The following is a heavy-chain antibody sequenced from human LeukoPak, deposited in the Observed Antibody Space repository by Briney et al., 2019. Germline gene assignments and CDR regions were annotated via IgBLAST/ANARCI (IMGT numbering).Heavy chain of an antibody. CDR2: ISGSGGTT. V-gene: IGHV3-23*01. J-gene: IGHJ4*02. Sequence: PGGSLRLSCAASGFTFSSYAMSWVRQAPGKGLEWVSGISGSGGTTYYADSVGGRFTISRDNSKNTLHLQMNSLRAEDTAVYYCAKGRYYDTSLFDSWGQGTLVTVSS. CDR1: GFTFSSYA. CDR3: AKGRYYDTSLFDS. D-gene: IGHD3-22*01.